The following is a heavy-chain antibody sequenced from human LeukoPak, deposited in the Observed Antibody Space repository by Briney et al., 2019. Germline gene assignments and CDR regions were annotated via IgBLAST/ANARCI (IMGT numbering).Heavy chain of an antibody. CDR3: ATPHCDILDPGAFDI. V-gene: IGHV1-69*13. CDR1: GGTLSSYA. Sequence: ASVKVSRKDSGGTLSSYAISWVRQAPGQGREWMGGIIPIFGTANYAQKSQGRVTITADESTSTAYMELSSLRSEDTAVYYCATPHCDILDPGAFDIWGQGTMVTVSS. J-gene: IGHJ3*02. CDR2: IIPIFGTA. D-gene: IGHD3-9*01.